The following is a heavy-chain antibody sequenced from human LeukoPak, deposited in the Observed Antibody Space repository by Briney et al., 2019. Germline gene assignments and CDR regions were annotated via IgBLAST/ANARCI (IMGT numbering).Heavy chain of an antibody. Sequence: ASVKVSCKASGGTFSNYVISWVRQAPGKGLEWMGGFDPEDGETIYAQKFQGRVTMTEDTSTDTAYMELSSLRSEDTAVYYCATGKARDPYIVVVPAALDYWGQGTLVTVSS. J-gene: IGHJ4*02. CDR2: FDPEDGET. CDR3: ATGKARDPYIVVVPAALDY. V-gene: IGHV1-24*01. D-gene: IGHD2-2*01. CDR1: GGTFSNYV.